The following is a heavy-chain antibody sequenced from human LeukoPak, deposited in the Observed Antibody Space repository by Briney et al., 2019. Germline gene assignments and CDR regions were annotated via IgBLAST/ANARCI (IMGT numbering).Heavy chain of an antibody. CDR2: MNPNSGNT. CDR1: GYTFTSYD. J-gene: IGHJ6*02. D-gene: IGHD1-1*01. V-gene: IGHV1-8*01. Sequence: ASVKVSCKASGYTFTSYDINWVRQATGQGLEWMGWMNPNSGNTGYAQKFQGRVTMTRNTSISTAYMELSSLRSEDAAVYYCARSITNYYYYGMDVWGQGTTVTVSS. CDR3: ARSITNYYYYGMDV.